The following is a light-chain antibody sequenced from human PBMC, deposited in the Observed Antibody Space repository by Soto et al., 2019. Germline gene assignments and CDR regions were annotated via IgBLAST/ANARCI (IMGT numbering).Light chain of an antibody. CDR1: QDISNH. CDR3: QQYEILPIT. J-gene: IGKJ5*01. V-gene: IGKV1-33*01. CDR2: GAS. Sequence: DIQMTQSPSSLSASVGDRVTITCQASQDISNHLNWYQQKPWKAPKLLIYGASNLETGVPSRFSGSGSGTDFTFTISSLQPEDIATDYGQQYEILPITFGQGTRLEIK.